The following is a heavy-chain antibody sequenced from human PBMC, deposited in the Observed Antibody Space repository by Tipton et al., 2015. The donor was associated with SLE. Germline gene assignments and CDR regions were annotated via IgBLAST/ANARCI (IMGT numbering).Heavy chain of an antibody. CDR2: VYHSGST. Sequence: LRLSCTVSGGSISSGSYYWSWIRQPPGKGLEWIGEVYHSGSTNYNPSLKSRVTISVDTSKNQFSLKLSSVTAADTAVYYCARDWQDDSSDSIGNPAFDIWGQGTMVTVSS. D-gene: IGHD3-22*01. V-gene: IGHV4-39*07. CDR1: GGSISSGSYY. J-gene: IGHJ3*02. CDR3: ARDWQDDSSDSIGNPAFDI.